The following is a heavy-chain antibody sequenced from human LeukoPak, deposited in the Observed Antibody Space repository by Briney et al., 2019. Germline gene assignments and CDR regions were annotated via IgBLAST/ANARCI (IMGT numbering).Heavy chain of an antibody. CDR2: IYYSGST. Sequence: SETLSLTCTVSGGSISSSSYYWGWIRQPPGKGLEWIGSIYYSGSTYYNPSLKSRVTISVDTSKKQFSLKLSSVTAADTAVYYCARAPYSSGSTYFDYWGQGTLVTVSS. CDR1: GGSISSSSYY. CDR3: ARAPYSSGSTYFDY. V-gene: IGHV4-39*01. D-gene: IGHD6-19*01. J-gene: IGHJ4*02.